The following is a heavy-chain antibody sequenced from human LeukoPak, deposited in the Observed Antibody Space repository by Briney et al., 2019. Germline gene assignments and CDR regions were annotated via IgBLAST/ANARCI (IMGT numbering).Heavy chain of an antibody. J-gene: IGHJ4*02. CDR1: GFTFSSYS. Sequence: GGSLRLSCAASGFTFSSYSMNWVRQAPGKGLEWVSYISSSSSTIYYADSVKGRFTFSRDNSKNTLYLQMNSLRAEDTAVYYCAKASRDLGYYFDYWGQGTLVTVSS. V-gene: IGHV3-48*01. D-gene: IGHD3-16*01. CDR3: AKASRDLGYYFDY. CDR2: ISSSSSTI.